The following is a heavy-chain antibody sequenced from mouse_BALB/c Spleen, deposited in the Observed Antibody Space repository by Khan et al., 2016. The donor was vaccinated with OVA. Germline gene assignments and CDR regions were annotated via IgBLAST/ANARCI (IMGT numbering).Heavy chain of an antibody. D-gene: IGHD2-14*01. V-gene: IGHV2-2*02. CDR1: GFSFTSYG. CDR3: ARIFIGTTDYAMDY. CDR2: IWSGGST. J-gene: IGHJ4*01. Sequence: VQLQQSGPGLVQPSQSLSITCTVSGFSFTSYGVHWVRQSPGKGLEWLGVIWSGGSTDYNAAFISRLSISKDNSKSQVFFKMNSLQANDTAIYYCARIFIGTTDYAMDYWGQGTSVTVSS.